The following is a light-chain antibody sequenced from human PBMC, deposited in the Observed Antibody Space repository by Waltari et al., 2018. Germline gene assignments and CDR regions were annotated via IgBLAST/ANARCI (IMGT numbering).Light chain of an antibody. V-gene: IGKV3-20*01. CDR3: QQGGESPL. CDR1: QSVSSSF. Sequence: EIVLTQSPGTLSLSPGERATLPCRASQSVSSSFLAWYQQKPGQAPRLLIYGASSRVTGTPDRFTGSGSGTDFTLTITSLEPEDFAVYYCQQGGESPLFGPGTRVDIK. CDR2: GAS. J-gene: IGKJ3*01.